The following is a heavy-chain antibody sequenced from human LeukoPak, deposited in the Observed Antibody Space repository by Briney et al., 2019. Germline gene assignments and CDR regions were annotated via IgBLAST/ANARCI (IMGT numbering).Heavy chain of an antibody. CDR2: IHPGDSDT. CDR3: ARHHYSGLYNWFDP. V-gene: IGHV5-51*01. Sequence: GESLKISCKGSGYSFTNYWLAWVRQMPGQGLEWMGIIHPGDSDTRYSPSFQGQVTISADKSISTAYLQWSGLKASDTAMCYCARHHYSGLYNWFDPWGQGTLVTVSS. D-gene: IGHD1-26*01. J-gene: IGHJ5*02. CDR1: GYSFTNYW.